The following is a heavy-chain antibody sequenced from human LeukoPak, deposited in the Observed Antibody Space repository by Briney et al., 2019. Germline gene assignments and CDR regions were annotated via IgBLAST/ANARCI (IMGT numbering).Heavy chain of an antibody. D-gene: IGHD2-15*01. CDR3: AKGVVAATNAAYYGMDV. J-gene: IGHJ6*02. CDR1: GFTFSNYS. Sequence: GGSLRLSCAASGFTFSNYSMHWVRQAPGKGLEWVAVISYDESDKYYADSVKGRFTISRDNSTNTLYLQMNSLRPEDTAVYYCAKGVVAATNAAYYGMDVWGQGTTVTVSS. V-gene: IGHV3-30*18. CDR2: ISYDESDK.